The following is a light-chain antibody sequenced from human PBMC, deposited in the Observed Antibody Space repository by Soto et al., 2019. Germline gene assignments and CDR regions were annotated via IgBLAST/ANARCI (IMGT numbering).Light chain of an antibody. CDR1: QGISSY. Sequence: DIPLTQSPSFLSASVGDRVTITCRASQGISSYLAWYQQKPGKAPKLLIYTASTLESGVPPRFSGSGSGTEFTLTISSLQPEDFATYYCQQLNSYPRITFGPGTKVDIK. J-gene: IGKJ3*01. CDR2: TAS. V-gene: IGKV1-9*01. CDR3: QQLNSYPRIT.